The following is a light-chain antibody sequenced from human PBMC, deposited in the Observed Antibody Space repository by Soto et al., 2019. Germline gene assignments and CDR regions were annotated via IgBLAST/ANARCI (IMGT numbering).Light chain of an antibody. V-gene: IGLV2-8*01. CDR1: SSDVGGYNY. CDR2: EVS. CDR3: SSYAGSNNLGV. J-gene: IGLJ1*01. Sequence: QSALTQPPSASGSPGQSVTIPCTGTSSDVGGYNYVSWYQQHPGKAPKLMISEVSKRPSGVPDRFSGSKSGNTASLTVSGLQSEDEADYYCSSYAGSNNLGVFGTGTKVTVL.